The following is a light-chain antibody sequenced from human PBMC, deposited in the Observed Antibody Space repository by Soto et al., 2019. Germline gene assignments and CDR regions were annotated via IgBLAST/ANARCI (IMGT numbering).Light chain of an antibody. J-gene: IGKJ5*01. CDR2: GTS. Sequence: EIVLTQSSGTLSLSPGERATPSYRASQSVSNNYLAWYQQQPGQAPRLLMSGTSNRATGTPDRFSGSGSGTDFTLTISRLEPEDFAVYYCQQYGSPPITFGQGTRLEIK. CDR1: QSVSNNY. V-gene: IGKV3-20*01. CDR3: QQYGSPPIT.